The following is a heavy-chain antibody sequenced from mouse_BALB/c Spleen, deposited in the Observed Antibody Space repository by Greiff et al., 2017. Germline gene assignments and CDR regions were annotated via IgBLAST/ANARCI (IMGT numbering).Heavy chain of an antibody. CDR2: ISSGGGST. V-gene: IGHV5-12-1*01. D-gene: IGHD2-4*01. J-gene: IGHJ3*01. CDR3: ARDDDYDGETWFAY. CDR1: GFAFSSYD. Sequence: EVMLVESGGGLVKPGGSLKLSCAASGFAFSSYDMSWVRQTPEKRLEWVAYISSGGGSTYYPDTVKGRFTISRDNAKNTLYLQMSSLKSEDTAMYYCARDDDYDGETWFAYWGQGTLVTVSA.